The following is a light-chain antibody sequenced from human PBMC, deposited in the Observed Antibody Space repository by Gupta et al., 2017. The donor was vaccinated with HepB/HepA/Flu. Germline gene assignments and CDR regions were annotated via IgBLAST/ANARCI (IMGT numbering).Light chain of an antibody. CDR2: DVS. CDR1: SSDVSGYNY. J-gene: IGLJ1*01. Sequence: QSALTHPAPVSAYPVQSTTICCTGTSSDVSGYNYVSRYQQHPGKASKLMIYDVSNRPSGVSNRFSGSKSGNTASRTISGLKAEDEADYYCSSYTSSSTLEVFGTGTKVTVL. V-gene: IGLV2-14*03. CDR3: SSYTSSSTLEV.